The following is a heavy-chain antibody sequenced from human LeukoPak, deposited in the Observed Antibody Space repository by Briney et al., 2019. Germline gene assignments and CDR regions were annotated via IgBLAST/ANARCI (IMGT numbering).Heavy chain of an antibody. D-gene: IGHD5-18*01. V-gene: IGHV1-69*13. CDR3: ATTQPWIQLWSLPDY. CDR2: IIPIFGTA. J-gene: IGHJ4*02. CDR1: GGTFSSYA. Sequence: SVKVSCKASGGTFSSYAISWVRQAPGQGLEWMGGIIPIFGTANYAQKFQGRVTITADESTSTAYMELSSLRSEDTAVYYCATTQPWIQLWSLPDYWGQGTLVTVSS.